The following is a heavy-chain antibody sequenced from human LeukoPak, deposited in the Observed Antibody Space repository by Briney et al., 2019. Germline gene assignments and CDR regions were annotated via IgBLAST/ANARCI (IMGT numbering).Heavy chain of an antibody. CDR2: INSDESNT. CDR3: GRGGNGIDI. J-gene: IGHJ3*02. Sequence: GGSLRLSRAASGFTFSHYLMYWVRQAPGKGLVWVSRINSDESNTNSYADSVKGRFIISRDNAKNTLYLQMNSLRAEDTAVYFCGRGGNGIDIWGQGTTVIVSS. D-gene: IGHD2-8*01. CDR1: GFTFSHYL. V-gene: IGHV3-74*01.